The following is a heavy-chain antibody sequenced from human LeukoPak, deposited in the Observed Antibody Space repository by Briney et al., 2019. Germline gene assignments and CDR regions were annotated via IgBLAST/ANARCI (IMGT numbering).Heavy chain of an antibody. CDR1: GFTFSSYA. Sequence: GGSLRLSCAASGFTFSSYAMSWVRQAPGKGLEWVSAISGSGGSTYYADSVKGRFTISRDNSKNTLYLQMNSLRAEDTAVYYCAKDQHKRWLQFSPFGYWGQGTLVTVSS. CDR3: AKDQHKRWLQFSPFGY. CDR2: ISGSGGST. J-gene: IGHJ4*02. V-gene: IGHV3-23*01. D-gene: IGHD5-24*01.